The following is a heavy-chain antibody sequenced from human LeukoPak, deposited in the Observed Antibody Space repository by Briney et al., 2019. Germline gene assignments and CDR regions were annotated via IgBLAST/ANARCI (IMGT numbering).Heavy chain of an antibody. D-gene: IGHD3-3*01. Sequence: SETLSLTCTVSGGSISSYYWSWIRQPPGKGLEWIGYIYYSGSTNYNPSLKSRVTISVDTSKNQFSLKLSSVTAADTAVYYCPGTIFGVVNPPFDHRGQGTLVTVSS. J-gene: IGHJ4*01. CDR1: GGSISSYY. CDR3: PGTIFGVVNPPFDH. V-gene: IGHV4-59*01. CDR2: IYYSGST.